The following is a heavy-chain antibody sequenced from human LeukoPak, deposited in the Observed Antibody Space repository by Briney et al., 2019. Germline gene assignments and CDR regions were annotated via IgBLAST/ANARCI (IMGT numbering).Heavy chain of an antibody. Sequence: PGGSQRLSCAASGFTFGSYAMSWVRQAPGKGLEWVSAISGSGGSTYYADSVKGRFTISRDNSKNTLYLQMNSLRAEDTAVYYCAKVLEWQQLVEDFYYFDYWGQGTLVTVSS. D-gene: IGHD6-13*01. CDR3: AKVLEWQQLVEDFYYFDY. V-gene: IGHV3-23*01. CDR2: ISGSGGST. J-gene: IGHJ4*02. CDR1: GFTFGSYA.